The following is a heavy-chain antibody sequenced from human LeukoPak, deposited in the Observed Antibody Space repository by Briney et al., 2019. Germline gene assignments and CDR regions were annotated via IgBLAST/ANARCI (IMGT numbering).Heavy chain of an antibody. CDR2: IIPILGIA. J-gene: IGHJ4*02. V-gene: IGHV1-69*04. CDR3: ARDLNDLEIFQDY. CDR1: GGTFIGYA. Sequence: ASVKVSCKASGGTFIGYAISWVRQAPGQGLEWMGRIIPILGIANYAQKFQGRVTITADKSTSTAYMELSSLRSEDTAVYYCARDLNDLEIFQDYWGQGTLVTVSS. D-gene: IGHD3-3*01.